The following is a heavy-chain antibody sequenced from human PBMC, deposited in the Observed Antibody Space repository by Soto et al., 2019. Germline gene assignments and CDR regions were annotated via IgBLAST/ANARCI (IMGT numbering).Heavy chain of an antibody. CDR1: GYTFTSYG. CDR2: ISAYNGNT. D-gene: IGHD3-10*01. J-gene: IGHJ6*02. Sequence: ASVKVSCKASGYTFTSYGISWVRQAPGQGLEWMGWISAYNGNTNYAQKLQGRVTMTTDTSTSTAYMELRSLRSGDTAVYYCATSRYYYGSGTLGMDVWGQGTTVTVSS. V-gene: IGHV1-18*01. CDR3: ATSRYYYGSGTLGMDV.